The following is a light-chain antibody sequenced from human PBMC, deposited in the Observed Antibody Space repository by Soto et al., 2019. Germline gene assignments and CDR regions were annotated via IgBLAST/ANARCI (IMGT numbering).Light chain of an antibody. CDR1: SSDIGDYNY. CDR3: GSYTASTTHEV. V-gene: IGLV2-14*01. J-gene: IGLJ2*01. Sequence: QSALTQPASVSGSPGQSITISCTGTSSDIGDYNYVSWYQQHPGKAPKLMIYEVTYRPSGVSNRFSGSKSGNTASLTISRLEAEDEADYYCGSYTASTTHEVFGGGAKLTVL. CDR2: EVT.